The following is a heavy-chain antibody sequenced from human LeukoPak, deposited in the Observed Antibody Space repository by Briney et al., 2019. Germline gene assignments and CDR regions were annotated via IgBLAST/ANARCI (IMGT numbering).Heavy chain of an antibody. CDR1: GYTFTSYG. CDR2: ISAYNGNT. CDR3: ARIWRIAARGSNWFDP. Sequence: ASVKVSCKASGYTFTSYGISWVRQAPGQGLEWMGWISAYNGNTNYAQKLQGRVTMTTDTSTSTAYMELRSLRSDDTAVYYCARIWRIAARGSNWFDPWGQGTLVTVSS. D-gene: IGHD6-13*01. J-gene: IGHJ5*02. V-gene: IGHV1-18*01.